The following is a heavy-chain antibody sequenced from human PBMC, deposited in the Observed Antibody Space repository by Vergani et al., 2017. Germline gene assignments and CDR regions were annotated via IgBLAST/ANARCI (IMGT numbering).Heavy chain of an antibody. CDR3: ARAQGNSDWFDP. Sequence: QVQLVQSGAEVKKPGASLKVSCTASGYTFTSYDINWVRQATGQGLEWMGWMNPNSGNTDYAQKFQGRVTITRDTSISTAYMELSRLGSDDTAVYYCARAQGNSDWFDPWGQGTLVTVSS. CDR1: GYTFTSYD. D-gene: IGHD5-12*01. CDR2: MNPNSGNT. J-gene: IGHJ5*01. V-gene: IGHV1-8*01.